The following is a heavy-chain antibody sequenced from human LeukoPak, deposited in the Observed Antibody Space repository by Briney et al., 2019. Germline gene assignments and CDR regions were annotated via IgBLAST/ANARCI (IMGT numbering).Heavy chain of an antibody. CDR2: IWYDGSNK. V-gene: IGHV3-33*01. CDR3: ARDILYYDSSGYYAPFDY. Sequence: PGRSLRLSCAASGFTFSSYGMHWVHQAPGKGLEWVAVIWYDGSNKYYADSVKGRFTISRDNSKNTLYLQMNSLRAEDTAVYYCARDILYYDSSGYYAPFDYWGQGTLVTVSS. J-gene: IGHJ4*02. CDR1: GFTFSSYG. D-gene: IGHD3-22*01.